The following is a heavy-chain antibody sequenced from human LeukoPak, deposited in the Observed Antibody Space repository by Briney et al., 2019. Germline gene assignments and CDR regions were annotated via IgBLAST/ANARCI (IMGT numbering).Heavy chain of an antibody. CDR2: ISFDGSTI. V-gene: IGHV3-30*04. CDR1: AFAFSTYA. J-gene: IGHJ4*02. D-gene: IGHD5-12*01. Sequence: GSLRLSCAASAFAFSTYAMHWVRQAPGKGLEWVAVISFDGSTIYYADSVRGRFTISRDNSKNTLYLQMNGLRTEDTAIYFCTRRGGGYEFDYWGQGTLVTVSS. CDR3: TRRGGGYEFDY.